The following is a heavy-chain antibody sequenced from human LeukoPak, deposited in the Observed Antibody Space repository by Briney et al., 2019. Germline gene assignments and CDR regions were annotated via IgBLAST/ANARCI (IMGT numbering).Heavy chain of an antibody. J-gene: IGHJ4*02. D-gene: IGHD2-21*02. V-gene: IGHV4-31*03. Sequence: SRTLSLTCTVSGGSISSGGYYWSWIRQHPGKGLEWIGYIYYSGSTYYNPSLKSRVTISVDTSKNQFSLKLSSVTAADTAVYYCARGSRAGVTASQEFDYWGQGTLVTVSS. CDR1: GGSISSGGYY. CDR3: ARGSRAGVTASQEFDY. CDR2: IYYSGST.